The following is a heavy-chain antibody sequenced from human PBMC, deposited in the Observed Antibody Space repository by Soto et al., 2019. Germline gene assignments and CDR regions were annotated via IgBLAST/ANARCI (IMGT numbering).Heavy chain of an antibody. CDR1: GYTFSNYG. CDR3: ARSDDSTSYPLDL. D-gene: IGHD3-22*01. J-gene: IGHJ5*02. CDR2: MNPRSGGT. V-gene: IGHV1-2*02. Sequence: ASVKVSCKTSGYTFSNYGITWVRQAPGQGLEWMGWMNPRSGGTKYAQAFQDRVTMTRDASISTAYIEVTSLIHGDTAVYFCARSDDSTSYPLDLWGPGTVVTVSS.